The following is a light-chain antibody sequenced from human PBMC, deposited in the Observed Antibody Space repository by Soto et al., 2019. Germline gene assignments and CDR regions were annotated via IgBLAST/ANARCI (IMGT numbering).Light chain of an antibody. CDR3: QQLDSFPLT. Sequence: DVQMTQSPSTLSASVGDRVTITCRASQTISSWLAWYQQKPGKAPKLLIYKASNLQSGVPVRFSGSGSGTDFILSINSLQPEDVATYYCQQLDSFPLTFGQGTRLEIK. J-gene: IGKJ5*01. CDR1: QTISSW. CDR2: KAS. V-gene: IGKV1-5*03.